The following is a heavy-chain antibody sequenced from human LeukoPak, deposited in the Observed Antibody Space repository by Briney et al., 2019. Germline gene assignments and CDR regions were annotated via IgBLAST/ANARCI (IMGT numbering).Heavy chain of an antibody. D-gene: IGHD3-10*01. CDR1: GYTFTGYY. J-gene: IGHJ5*02. CDR3: ARGPMLVWGVRMSYNWFDP. CDR2: INPNSGGT. Sequence: ASVKVSCKASGYTFTGYYMHWVRQAPGQGLEWMGWINPNSGGTNYAQKFQGWVTMTRDTSISTAYMELSRLRSDDTAVYYCARGPMLVWGVRMSYNWFDPWGQGTLVTVSS. V-gene: IGHV1-2*04.